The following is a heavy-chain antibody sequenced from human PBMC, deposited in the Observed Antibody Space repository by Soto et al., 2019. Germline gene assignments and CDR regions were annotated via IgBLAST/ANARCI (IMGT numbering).Heavy chain of an antibody. CDR2: ISSSSSYI. CDR3: ARDIVVVPAAIRPYSSSSQSPFYYYYGMDV. J-gene: IGHJ6*02. Sequence: GGSLRLSCAASGFTFSSYSMNWVRQAPGKGLEWVSSISSSSSYIYYADSVKGRFTISRDNAKNSLYLQMNSLRAEDTAVYYCARDIVVVPAAIRPYSSSSQSPFYYYYGMDVWGQGTTVTV. D-gene: IGHD2-2*02. V-gene: IGHV3-21*01. CDR1: GFTFSSYS.